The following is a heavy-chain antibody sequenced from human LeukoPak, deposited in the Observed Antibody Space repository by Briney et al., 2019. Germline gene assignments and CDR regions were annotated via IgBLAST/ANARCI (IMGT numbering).Heavy chain of an antibody. Sequence: SETLSLTCTVSGGSISSYYWSWIRQPPGKGLEWIEYIYYSGSTNYNPSLKSRVTISVDTSKNQFSLKLSSVTVADTAVYYCAREVVTVTTAYYFDYWGQGTLVTVSS. V-gene: IGHV4-59*01. CDR3: AREVVTVTTAYYFDY. CDR1: GGSISSYY. J-gene: IGHJ4*02. CDR2: IYYSGST. D-gene: IGHD4-17*01.